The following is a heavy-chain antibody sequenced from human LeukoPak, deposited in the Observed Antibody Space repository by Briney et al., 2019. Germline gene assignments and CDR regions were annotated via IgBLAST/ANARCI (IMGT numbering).Heavy chain of an antibody. J-gene: IGHJ5*02. V-gene: IGHV3-30*01. Sequence: GGTLRLSCTVSGVTISSYAMHWIRQAPGKGLEWVAVISYDGSNRYYADSLKGRFTISRDNYKHTLYLQMNSLRAEDTAVYYCAGLPPSGIVELWFDPWGQETLVTVSS. CDR3: AGLPPSGIVELWFDP. CDR1: GVTISSYA. CDR2: ISYDGSNR. D-gene: IGHD1-26*01.